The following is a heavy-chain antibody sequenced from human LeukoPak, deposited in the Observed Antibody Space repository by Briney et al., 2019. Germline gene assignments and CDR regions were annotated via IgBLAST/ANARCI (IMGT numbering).Heavy chain of an antibody. Sequence: PGGSLRLSCSASGFTVSRYGMHWVRQTPGKGPEWVANMWAVKWSDGNDKFYADSVKGRLQMNSLRPEDTAIYYCARARDAYNHGLEHWDRGTLVTVSS. CDR3: ARARDAYNHGLEH. CDR1: GFTVSRYG. D-gene: IGHD1-1*01. CDR2: KWSDGNDK. V-gene: IGHV3-33*01. J-gene: IGHJ4*02.